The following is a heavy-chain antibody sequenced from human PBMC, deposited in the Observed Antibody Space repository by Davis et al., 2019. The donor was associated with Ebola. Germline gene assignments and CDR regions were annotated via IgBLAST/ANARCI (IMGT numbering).Heavy chain of an antibody. CDR2: ISGSGGST. V-gene: IGHV3-23*01. CDR1: GFTFSSYA. D-gene: IGHD4-17*01. CDR3: AKGLTPVTTGGWFDP. Sequence: GGSLRLSCAASGFTFSSYAMSWVRQAPGKGLEWVSAISGSGGSTYYADSVKGRFTISRDNSKNPLYLQMNSLRAEDTAVYYCAKGLTPVTTGGWFDPWGQGTLVTVSS. J-gene: IGHJ5*02.